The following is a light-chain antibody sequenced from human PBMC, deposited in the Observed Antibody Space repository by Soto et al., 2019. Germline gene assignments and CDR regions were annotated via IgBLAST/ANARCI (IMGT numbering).Light chain of an antibody. CDR3: QRYNGYGT. CDR2: EAS. J-gene: IGKJ1*01. Sequence: DIQMTQSPSTLSASVGDRVTITCRASQSISDSLAWYQQKPGKAPKLLIYEASNLKSGVPSRFSGSGSGTEYTLTISSLQPDDFASYYCQRYNGYGTFGQGTKGEIK. V-gene: IGKV1-5*03. CDR1: QSISDS.